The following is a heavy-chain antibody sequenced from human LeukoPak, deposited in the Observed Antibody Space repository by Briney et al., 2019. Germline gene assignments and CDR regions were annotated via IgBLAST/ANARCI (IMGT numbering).Heavy chain of an antibody. V-gene: IGHV4-30-4*01. D-gene: IGHD3-22*01. J-gene: IGHJ2*01. CDR3: ARGIYDSSGYYIPHWYFDL. CDR1: GGPISSGDCY. Sequence: QPSETLSLTCTVSGGPISSGDCYWSWIRQPPGKGLEWIGYIYYSGSTYYNPSLKSRVTISVDTSKNQFSLKLSSVTAADTAVYYCARGIYDSSGYYIPHWYFDLWGRGTLVTVSS. CDR2: IYYSGST.